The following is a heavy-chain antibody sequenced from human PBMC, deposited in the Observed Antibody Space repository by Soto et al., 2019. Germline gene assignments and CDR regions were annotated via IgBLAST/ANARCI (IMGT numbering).Heavy chain of an antibody. CDR3: ARVRCNSDHCSTFDAFDI. CDR1: GYTFTNYY. D-gene: IGHD2-2*02. V-gene: IGHV1-46*01. CDR2: INPSDGST. Sequence: ASVKVSCKASGYTFTNYYMHWVRQAPGQGLEWMGTINPSDGSTRYAQKFQGRVTMTRDTSTSTVYMELSSLRSEDTAVYYCARVRCNSDHCSTFDAFDIWGQGTMVTVSS. J-gene: IGHJ3*02.